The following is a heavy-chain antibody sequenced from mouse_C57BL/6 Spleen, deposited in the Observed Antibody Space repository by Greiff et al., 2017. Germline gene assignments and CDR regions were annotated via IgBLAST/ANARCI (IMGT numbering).Heavy chain of an antibody. CDR3: AGCITTVVDAWLAY. CDR2: IYPGDGDT. V-gene: IGHV1-82*01. Sequence: QVQLQQSGPELVKPGASVKISCKASGYAFTSSWMNWVKQRPGKGLEWIGRIYPGDGDTNYNGKFKGKATLAADKSSSTAYMQLSSLTSEDSAVSVCAGCITTVVDAWLAYWGQGTLVTVSA. D-gene: IGHD1-1*01. J-gene: IGHJ3*01. CDR1: GYAFTSSW.